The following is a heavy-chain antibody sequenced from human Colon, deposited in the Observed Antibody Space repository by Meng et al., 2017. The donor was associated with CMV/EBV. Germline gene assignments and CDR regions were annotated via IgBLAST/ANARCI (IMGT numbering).Heavy chain of an antibody. V-gene: IGHV1-8*01. CDR1: GYTFTSYD. D-gene: IGHD3-10*01. J-gene: IGHJ6*02. Sequence: ASVKVSCKASGYTFTSYDINWVRQATGQGLEWMGWINPNSGNTGYAQKFQGRVTMTRNTSISTAYMELSRLRSDDTAVYYCARDRSGIKGDVWGQGTTVTVSS. CDR2: INPNSGNT. CDR3: ARDRSGIKGDV.